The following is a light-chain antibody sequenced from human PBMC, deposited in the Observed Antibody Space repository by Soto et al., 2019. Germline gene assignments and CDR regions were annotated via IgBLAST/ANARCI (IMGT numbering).Light chain of an antibody. V-gene: IGKV1-9*01. Sequence: DIQLTQSPSFLSASVGDRVTITCRASQGISRYLAWYQQKPGKAPKLLIYAASTLQGGVPSRFSGYGSGTEFTLTISSLQPEAFATYYCQQLTTYPRTFGQGTKLEI. CDR2: AAS. J-gene: IGKJ2*01. CDR3: QQLTTYPRT. CDR1: QGISRY.